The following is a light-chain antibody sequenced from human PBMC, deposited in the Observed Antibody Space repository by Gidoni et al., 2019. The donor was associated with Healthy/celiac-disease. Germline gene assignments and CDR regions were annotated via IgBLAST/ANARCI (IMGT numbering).Light chain of an antibody. CDR2: EVS. V-gene: IGLV2-8*01. CDR3: ISYAGSTSWV. Sequence: QSALTQPPSASGSPGQSVTISCTGTSSDVGGYNYVSWYQQYPGKAPKLMICEVSKRPSGVPDRFSGSKSGNTASLTVSGLQAEDEADYYCISYAGSTSWVFGGGTKLTVL. CDR1: SSDVGGYNY. J-gene: IGLJ3*02.